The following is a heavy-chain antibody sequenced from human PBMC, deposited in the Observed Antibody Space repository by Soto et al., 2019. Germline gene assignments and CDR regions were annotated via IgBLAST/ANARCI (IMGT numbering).Heavy chain of an antibody. J-gene: IGHJ6*02. CDR1: GYSFTSYW. CDR3: AIPEGDYYYYGMDV. V-gene: IGHV5-10-1*01. CDR2: IDPSDSYT. Sequence: GESLKISCKGSGYSFTSYWISWVRQMPGKGLEWMGRIDPSDSYTNYSPSFQGHVTISADKSISTAYLQWSSLKASDTAMHYCAIPEGDYYYYGMDVWGQGTTVTVS.